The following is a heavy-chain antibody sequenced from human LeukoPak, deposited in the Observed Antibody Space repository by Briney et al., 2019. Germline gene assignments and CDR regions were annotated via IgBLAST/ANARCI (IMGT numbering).Heavy chain of an antibody. Sequence: GGSLRLSCAASGFTFSSYAMSWVRQAPGKGLEWVSAISGSGGSTYYADSVKGRFIISRDNSKNTLYLQMNSLRAEDTAVYYCAKSKWILTGYCLDYWGQGTLVTVSS. CDR3: AKSKWILTGYCLDY. V-gene: IGHV3-23*01. J-gene: IGHJ4*02. CDR2: ISGSGGST. D-gene: IGHD3-9*01. CDR1: GFTFSSYA.